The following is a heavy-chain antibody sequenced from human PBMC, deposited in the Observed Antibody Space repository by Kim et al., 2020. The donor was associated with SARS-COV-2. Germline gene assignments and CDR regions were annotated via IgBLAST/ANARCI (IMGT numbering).Heavy chain of an antibody. Sequence: AQKFQGRVTMTRNTSISTAYMELSSLRSEDTAVYYCARGLTAGAPDAFDIWGQGTMVTVSS. D-gene: IGHD1-26*01. V-gene: IGHV1-8*01. J-gene: IGHJ3*02. CDR3: ARGLTAGAPDAFDI.